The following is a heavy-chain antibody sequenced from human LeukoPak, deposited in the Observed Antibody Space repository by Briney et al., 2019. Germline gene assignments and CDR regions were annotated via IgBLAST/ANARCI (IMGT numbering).Heavy chain of an antibody. J-gene: IGHJ3*02. CDR2: INPNSGGT. CDR1: GYTFTGYY. D-gene: IGHD4-17*01. CDR3: ARVGGGTTVMSGAFDI. Sequence: ASVKVSRKASGYTFTGYYMHWVRQAPGQGLEWMGWINPNSGGTNYAQKFQGRVTMTRDTSISTAYMELSRLRSDDTAVYYCARVGGGTTVMSGAFDIWGQGTMVTVSS. V-gene: IGHV1-2*02.